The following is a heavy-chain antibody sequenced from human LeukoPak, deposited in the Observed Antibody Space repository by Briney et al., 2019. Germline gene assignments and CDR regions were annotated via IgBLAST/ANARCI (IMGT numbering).Heavy chain of an antibody. J-gene: IGHJ4*02. CDR1: GFTFSSYG. CDR3: ARDLLRWGSGSYYLDY. D-gene: IGHD3-10*01. V-gene: IGHV3-20*04. CDR2: INWNGGST. Sequence: GGSLRLSCAASGFTFSSYGMSWVRQAPGKGLEWVSGINWNGGSTGYADSVKGRFTISRDNAKNSLYLQMNSLRAEDTALYYCARDLLRWGSGSYYLDYWGQGTLVTVSS.